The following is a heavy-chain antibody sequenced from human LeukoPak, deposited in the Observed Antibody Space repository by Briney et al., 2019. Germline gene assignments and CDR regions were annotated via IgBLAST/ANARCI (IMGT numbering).Heavy chain of an antibody. J-gene: IGHJ5*02. V-gene: IGHV3-74*01. CDR3: AREAYGALT. D-gene: IGHD4-17*01. CDR1: GFTFSSYW. CDR2: VKSDGSST. Sequence: GGSLRLSCAASGFTFSSYWMHWVRQAPGKGLVWVSHVKSDGSSTSYADSVKGRFTISRDNAKNTLYLQMNSLRAEDTAVYYCAREAYGALTWGQGTLVTVSS.